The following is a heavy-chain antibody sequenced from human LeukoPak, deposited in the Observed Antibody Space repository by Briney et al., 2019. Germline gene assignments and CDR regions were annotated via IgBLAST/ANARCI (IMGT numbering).Heavy chain of an antibody. J-gene: IGHJ6*03. CDR1: GYTFTSYG. CDR2: INPNSGGT. CDR3: ARGGSSPGHYYYYMDV. Sequence: ASAKVSCKASGYTFTSYGISWVRQAPGQGLEWMGRINPNSGGTNYAQKFQGRVTMTRDTSTSTAYMELSRLRSDDTAVYYCARGGSSPGHYYYYMDVWGKGTTVTVSS. V-gene: IGHV1-2*06. D-gene: IGHD6-6*01.